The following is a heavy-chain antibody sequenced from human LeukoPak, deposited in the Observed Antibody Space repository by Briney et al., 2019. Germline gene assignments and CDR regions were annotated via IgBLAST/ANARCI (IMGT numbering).Heavy chain of an antibody. Sequence: GGSLRLSCAASGFTFSSYWMTWVRQAPGKGLEWVANIKEDGSKKYYVDSVKGRFTISRDNAKNSLYLQMNSLRADDTAVYYCARHSNSGSYYYYMDVWGKGTTVTISS. CDR3: ARHSNSGSYYYYMDV. CDR2: IKEDGSKK. V-gene: IGHV3-7*01. CDR1: GFTFSSYW. J-gene: IGHJ6*03. D-gene: IGHD2-21*01.